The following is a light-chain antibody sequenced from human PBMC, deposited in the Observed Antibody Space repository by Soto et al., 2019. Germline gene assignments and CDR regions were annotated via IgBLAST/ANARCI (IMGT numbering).Light chain of an antibody. CDR1: QSVLYTSNNKNY. Sequence: DIVMTQSPDSLTASLGERATITCKSSQSVLYTSNNKNYIAWYQQKPGQPPKLLIYWASSRESGVPDRFSGSGSGTDLTLSISSLQAEDVAAYYCQQYYNIPHTFGQGTKLEIK. CDR2: WAS. J-gene: IGKJ2*01. CDR3: QQYYNIPHT. V-gene: IGKV4-1*01.